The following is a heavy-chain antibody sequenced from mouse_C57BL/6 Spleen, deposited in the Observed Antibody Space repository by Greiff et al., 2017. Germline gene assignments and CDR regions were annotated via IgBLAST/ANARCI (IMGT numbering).Heavy chain of an antibody. CDR1: GYTFTSYW. J-gene: IGHJ2*01. V-gene: IGHV1-50*01. CDR3: ARGSGYYYFDY. Sequence: VKLQQPGAELVKPGASVKLSCKASGYTFTSYWMQWVKQRPGQGLEWIGEIDPSDSYTNYNQKFKGKATLTVDTSSSTAYMQLSSLTSEDSAVYYCARGSGYYYFDYWGQGTTLTVSS. CDR2: IDPSDSYT. D-gene: IGHD2-3*01.